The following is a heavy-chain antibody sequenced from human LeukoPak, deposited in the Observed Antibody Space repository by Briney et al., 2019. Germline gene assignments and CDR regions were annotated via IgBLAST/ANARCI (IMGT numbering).Heavy chain of an antibody. J-gene: IGHJ5*01. D-gene: IGHD5-18*01. V-gene: IGHV3-48*04. CDR2: ISSSSGTI. CDR1: GFTFSSYT. Sequence: GGSLRLSCAASGFTFSSYTMNWVRQAPGKGLEWVSYISSSSGTIYYADSVKGRFTISRDNAKNSLYLQMNSLRAEDTAVYYCARGIQYNWFDSWGQGAQVTVSS. CDR3: ARGIQYNWFDS.